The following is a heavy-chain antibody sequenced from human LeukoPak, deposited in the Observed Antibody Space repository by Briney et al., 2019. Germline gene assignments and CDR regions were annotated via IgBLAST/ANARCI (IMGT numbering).Heavy chain of an antibody. V-gene: IGHV3-48*01. CDR1: GFTFGTYI. J-gene: IGHJ5*02. CDR3: ARVRAYPYNSSPRHWFNP. Sequence: PGGSPRLSCEGSGFTFGTYILTWVRQVPGKGLEWISYITPTGNTFYYADSVKGRFTISRDNSKNSLYLQMNRLRTEDTAVYYCARVRAYPYNSSPRHWFNPWGQGALVTVSS. CDR2: ITPTGNTF. D-gene: IGHD1-14*01.